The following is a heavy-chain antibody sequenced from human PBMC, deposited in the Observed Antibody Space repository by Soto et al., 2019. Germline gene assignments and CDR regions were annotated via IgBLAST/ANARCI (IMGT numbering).Heavy chain of an antibody. CDR2: IRSKAYGATT. CDR1: GFTFGAYP. J-gene: IGHJ4*02. V-gene: IGHV3-49*03. Sequence: GSLRLSCSASGFTFGAYPVSWFRQAPGKGLQWVGFIRSKAYGATTEFAASVRGRFTISRDNANNSLYLQMNSLRAEDTATYYCVRDGLDYYDTERLYFDNWGQGTLVTVSS. D-gene: IGHD3-22*01. CDR3: VRDGLDYYDTERLYFDN.